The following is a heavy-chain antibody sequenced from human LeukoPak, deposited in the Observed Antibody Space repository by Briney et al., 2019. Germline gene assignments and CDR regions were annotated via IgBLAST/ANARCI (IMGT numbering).Heavy chain of an antibody. CDR3: AKGNGYCSGGSCYYFDY. J-gene: IGHJ4*02. V-gene: IGHV3-9*01. D-gene: IGHD2-15*01. Sequence: GGSLRLSCAASGFTFDDYAMHWVRQAPGKGLEWVSGISWNSGSIGYADSVKGRFTISRDNAKNSLYLQMNSLRAEDTALYYCAKGNGYCSGGSCYYFDYWGQGTLVTVSS. CDR1: GFTFDDYA. CDR2: ISWNSGSI.